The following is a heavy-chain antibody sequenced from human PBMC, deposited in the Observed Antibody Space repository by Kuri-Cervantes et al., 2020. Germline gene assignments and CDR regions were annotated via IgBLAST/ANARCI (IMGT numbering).Heavy chain of an antibody. Sequence: GGSLRLSCAASGFTFSSYWMSWVRQAPGKGLKWVANIKQDGSEKYYVDSVKGRFTISRDNAKNSLYLQMNSLRAEDTAVYYCARDNAVEMYSSSWYTFDYWGQGTLVTVSS. CDR3: ARDNAVEMYSSSWYTFDY. CDR1: GFTFSSYW. J-gene: IGHJ4*02. V-gene: IGHV3-7*01. D-gene: IGHD6-13*01. CDR2: IKQDGSEK.